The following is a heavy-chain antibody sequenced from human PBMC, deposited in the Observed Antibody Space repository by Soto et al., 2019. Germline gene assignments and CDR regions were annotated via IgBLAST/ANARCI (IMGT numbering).Heavy chain of an antibody. V-gene: IGHV4-34*01. CDR1: GGSFSGYY. CDR2: INHSGST. Sequence: SETLSLTCAVYGGSFSGYYWSWIRQPPGKGLEWIGEINHSGSTNYNPSLKSRVTISVDTSKNQFSLKLSSVTAADTAVYYCARASMSRYYDSSGYSFFGYWGQGTLVTVSS. CDR3: ARASMSRYYDSSGYSFFGY. D-gene: IGHD3-22*01. J-gene: IGHJ4*02.